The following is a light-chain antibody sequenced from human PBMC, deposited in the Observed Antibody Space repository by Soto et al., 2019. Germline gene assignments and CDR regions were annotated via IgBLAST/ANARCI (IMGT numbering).Light chain of an antibody. CDR3: QQYGSSPIT. Sequence: EIVLTQSPGTLSLSPGERATLSCRASQSFSSSYLAWYQQKPGQAPRLLIYDATSRATGIPDRFSGSGSGTDFTLTISRLEPEDFAVYYCQQYGSSPITFGQGTRLEIK. CDR1: QSFSSSY. J-gene: IGKJ5*01. V-gene: IGKV3-20*01. CDR2: DAT.